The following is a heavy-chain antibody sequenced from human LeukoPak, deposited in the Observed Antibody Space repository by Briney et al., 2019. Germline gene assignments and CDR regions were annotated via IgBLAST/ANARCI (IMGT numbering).Heavy chain of an antibody. CDR3: ARVYYDILTGYFFDY. Sequence: SQTLSLTCAVSGGSISSGDYYWSWIRQPPGQGLEWIVNIYYSGSTYYNPSLKSRVTISVNTSKNQFSLKLSSVTAADTAVYYCARVYYDILTGYFFDYWGQGTLVTVSS. D-gene: IGHD3-9*01. V-gene: IGHV4-30-4*08. CDR2: IYYSGST. J-gene: IGHJ4*02. CDR1: GGSISSGDYY.